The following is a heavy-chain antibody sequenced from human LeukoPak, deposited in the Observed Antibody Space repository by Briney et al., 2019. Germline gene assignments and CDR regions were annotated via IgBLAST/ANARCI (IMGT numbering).Heavy chain of an antibody. J-gene: IGHJ4*02. V-gene: IGHV4-4*07. CDR3: ARVRGSSGSYFTDY. Sequence: PSETLSLTCTVSGGSISYFYWSWIRQPAGKGLEWIGRIYTSGSTNYNPSLKSRVTMSVDTSKKQFSLKLSSVTAADTAVYYCARVRGSSGSYFTDYWGQGTLVTVSS. CDR1: GGSISYFY. D-gene: IGHD1-26*01. CDR2: IYTSGST.